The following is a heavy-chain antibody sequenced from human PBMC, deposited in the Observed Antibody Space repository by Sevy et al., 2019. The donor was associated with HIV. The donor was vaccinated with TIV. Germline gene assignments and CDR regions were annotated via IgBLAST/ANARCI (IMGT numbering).Heavy chain of an antibody. Sequence: GGSLRLSCAASGFTLNNYAMNWVRQAPGKGLEWVSGISGSGVSTYYADSVKGRFTISRDNSKNTVYLQINSLRAEDTAVYYCARETLSGYNLWGQGTRVTVSS. D-gene: IGHD5-12*01. CDR1: GFTLNNYA. CDR3: ARETLSGYNL. CDR2: ISGSGVST. V-gene: IGHV3-23*01. J-gene: IGHJ4*02.